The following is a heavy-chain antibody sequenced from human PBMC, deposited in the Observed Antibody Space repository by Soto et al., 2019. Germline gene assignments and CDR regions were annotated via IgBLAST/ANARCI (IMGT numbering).Heavy chain of an antibody. D-gene: IGHD2-15*01. CDR1: GFTFSNYW. Sequence: EVQLVESGGGLVQPGGSLRLSCAVSGFTFSNYWMHWVRQAPGKGLVWVSRISDGSSTSYADPVKGRFTISRDNAKNTLYLEINSLRAEDTAVYYCARGLSVGVPYWGQGTLVTVSS. CDR3: ARGLSVGVPY. J-gene: IGHJ4*02. CDR2: ISDGSST. V-gene: IGHV3-74*01.